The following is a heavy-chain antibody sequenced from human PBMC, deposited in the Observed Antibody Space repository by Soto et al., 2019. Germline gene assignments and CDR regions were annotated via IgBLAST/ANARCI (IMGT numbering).Heavy chain of an antibody. V-gene: IGHV3-48*01. D-gene: IGHD7-27*01. CDR3: ARDLSWGSNWYYYMHV. CDR1: GFILSDCA. J-gene: IGHJ6*03. CDR2: ISSSSSVI. Sequence: TGGSLRLSCATSGFILSDCAMNWVRQAPGKGLEWVSYISSSSSVIDYADSVKGRFTVSRDNARNSLYLQMNSLRAEDTAVYYCARDLSWGSNWYYYMHVWGKGTTVTVS.